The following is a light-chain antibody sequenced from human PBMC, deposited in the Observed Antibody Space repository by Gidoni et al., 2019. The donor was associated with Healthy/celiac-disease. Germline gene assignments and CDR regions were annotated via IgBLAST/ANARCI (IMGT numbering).Light chain of an antibody. J-gene: IGLJ2*01. CDR1: TGAVTSGYY. Sequence: QTVVTQEPNSLTVSPGGTVTLTCASSTGAVTSGYYPNWFQQKPGHAPRALIYSTSNKHPWTPVRFSGSLLGGKAALTLSGVQPEDEAEYYCLLYYGGAQPRFGGGTKRTVL. V-gene: IGLV7-43*01. CDR2: STS. CDR3: LLYYGGAQPR.